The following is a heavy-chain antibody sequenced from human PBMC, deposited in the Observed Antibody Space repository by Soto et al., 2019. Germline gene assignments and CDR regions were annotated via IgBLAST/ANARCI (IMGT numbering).Heavy chain of an antibody. J-gene: IGHJ4*02. Sequence: GASVKVSCKASGGTFSNSAIIWVRQAPGQRLEWMGWINAGNGNTKYSQKFQGRVTITRDTSASTAYMELSSLRSEDTAVYYCARGPGGPDGPGDYWGQGTLVTVSS. D-gene: IGHD2-15*01. CDR3: ARGPGGPDGPGDY. CDR2: INAGNGNT. CDR1: GGTFSNSA. V-gene: IGHV1-3*01.